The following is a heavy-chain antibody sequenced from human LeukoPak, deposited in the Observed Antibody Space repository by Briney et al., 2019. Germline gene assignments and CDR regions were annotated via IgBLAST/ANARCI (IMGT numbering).Heavy chain of an antibody. Sequence: PSETLSLTCTVSGGSISSYCWSWIRQPAGKGLEWIGRIYASGSTNYNPSLKSRVTMSVDTSKSQFSLKLISVTAADTAVYYCARVGSSGWYNYFDYWGQGTLVTVSS. CDR3: ARVGSSGWYNYFDY. V-gene: IGHV4-4*07. D-gene: IGHD6-19*01. CDR2: IYASGST. CDR1: GGSISSYC. J-gene: IGHJ4*02.